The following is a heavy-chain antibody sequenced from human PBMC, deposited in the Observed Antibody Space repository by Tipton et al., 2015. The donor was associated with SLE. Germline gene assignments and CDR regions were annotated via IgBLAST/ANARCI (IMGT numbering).Heavy chain of an antibody. CDR2: IYTSGNT. Sequence: TLSLTCTVSGGSISSGSYYWSWIRQPAGKGLEWIGRIYTSGNTNYNPSLKSRVTISVDTSKNQFSLKLSSVTAADTAVYYCARVSSWNYWGQGTLVTVSS. J-gene: IGHJ4*02. CDR1: GGSISSGSYY. CDR3: ARVSSWNY. V-gene: IGHV4-61*02. D-gene: IGHD6-13*01.